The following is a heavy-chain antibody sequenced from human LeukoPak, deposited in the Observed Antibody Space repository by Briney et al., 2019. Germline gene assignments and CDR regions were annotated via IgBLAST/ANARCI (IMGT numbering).Heavy chain of an antibody. CDR3: ARGTFGSSGPGYFDL. CDR2: IYYSGST. CDR1: GGSISSGGYY. Sequence: PSETLSPTCTVSGGSISSGGYYWSWIRQHPGKGLEWIGYIYYSGSTYYNPSLKSRVTISVDTSKNQFSLKLSSVTAADTAVYYCARGTFGSSGPGYFDLWGRGTLVTVSS. D-gene: IGHD3-22*01. V-gene: IGHV4-31*03. J-gene: IGHJ2*01.